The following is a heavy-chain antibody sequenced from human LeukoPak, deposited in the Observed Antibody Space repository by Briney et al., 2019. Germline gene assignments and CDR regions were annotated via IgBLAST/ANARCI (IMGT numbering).Heavy chain of an antibody. J-gene: IGHJ4*02. Sequence: AGGSLRLSCAASGFTFSSYTMNWVRQAPGKGLEWVSYISYNNNIRSYADSVKGRFTISRDNAKNSLYLQMDSLRDEDTAVYYCARDRDWAFDYWGQGILVTVSS. CDR1: GFTFSSYT. D-gene: IGHD3-9*01. V-gene: IGHV3-48*02. CDR3: ARDRDWAFDY. CDR2: ISYNNNIR.